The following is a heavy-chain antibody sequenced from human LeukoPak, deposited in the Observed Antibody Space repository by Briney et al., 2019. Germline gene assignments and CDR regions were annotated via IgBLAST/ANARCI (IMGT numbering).Heavy chain of an antibody. D-gene: IGHD3-3*01. V-gene: IGHV1-2*02. J-gene: IGHJ4*02. CDR3: ARGAGIRFLEWLVYFDY. CDR2: INPNSGGT. Sequence: GASVKVSCKASGSTFNDYYMNWVRQAPGQGLEWMGWINPNSGGTNYAQRFQGRVTMTRDTSINTAYMELSRLTSDDTAVYYCARGAGIRFLEWLVYFDYWGQGTLVTVSS. CDR1: GSTFNDYY.